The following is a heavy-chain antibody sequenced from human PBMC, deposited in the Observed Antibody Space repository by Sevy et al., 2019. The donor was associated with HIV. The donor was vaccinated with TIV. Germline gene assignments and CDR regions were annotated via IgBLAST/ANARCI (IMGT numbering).Heavy chain of an antibody. D-gene: IGHD5-12*01. CDR1: GFTFSNYA. J-gene: IGHJ4*02. V-gene: IGHV3-23*01. CDR3: AKGRGFSAYDAYDF. CDR2: ISGSGGST. Sequence: GGSLRLSCAASGFTFSNYAMTWVRQAPGKGLEWVSGISGSGGSTYYADSVKGRFTFSRDNSKNTVYLQMKSLRAEDKAVYYCAKGRGFSAYDAYDFWGQGTLVTVSS.